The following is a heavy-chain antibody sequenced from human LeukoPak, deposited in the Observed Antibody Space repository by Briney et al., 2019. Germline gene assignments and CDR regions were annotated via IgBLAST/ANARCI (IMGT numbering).Heavy chain of an antibody. CDR1: GFTFRSYV. J-gene: IGHJ4*02. V-gene: IGHV3-23*01. Sequence: GGSLRLSCAASGFTFRSYVMSWVRQAPGKGLEWVSSITGNGGTTYYADSVKGRFTISRDNSKNTLYLQMNSLRAEDTAVYYCTKREVGGATKSYSDYWGQGTLVTVSS. D-gene: IGHD1-26*01. CDR3: TKREVGGATKSYSDY. CDR2: ITGNGGTT.